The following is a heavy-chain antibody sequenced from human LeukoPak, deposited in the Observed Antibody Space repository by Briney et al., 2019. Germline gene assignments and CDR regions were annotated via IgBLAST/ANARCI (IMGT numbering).Heavy chain of an antibody. V-gene: IGHV4-38-2*02. Sequence: SETLSLTCIVSGYSISSNYYWGWIRQPPGKGLEWIGTIYHSGDTFYTPSLKSRVTISVDTSKNQFSLKLSSVTAADTAVYYCARDGFCSGGSCYSVGFDPWGQGTLVTVSS. CDR2: IYHSGDT. J-gene: IGHJ5*02. CDR3: ARDGFCSGGSCYSVGFDP. CDR1: GYSISSNYY. D-gene: IGHD2-15*01.